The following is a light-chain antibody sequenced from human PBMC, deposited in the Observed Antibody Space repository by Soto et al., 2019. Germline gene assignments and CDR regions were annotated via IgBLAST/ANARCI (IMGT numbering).Light chain of an antibody. V-gene: IGKV3-20*01. CDR1: QSVSSSY. Sequence: EIELTQSPGTLSLSPGERATLSCRVSQSVSSSYLAWYQQKPGQAPRLLMYDASRRATGIPDRFSGSGSGTDFTLTISRLEPEDFAVYYCQQYGNLVWTFGQGTKVDIK. J-gene: IGKJ1*01. CDR3: QQYGNLVWT. CDR2: DAS.